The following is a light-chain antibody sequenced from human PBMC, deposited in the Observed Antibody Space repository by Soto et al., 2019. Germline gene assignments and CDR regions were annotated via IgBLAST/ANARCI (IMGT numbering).Light chain of an antibody. Sequence: EIVMTQSPATLSVSPGERATLSCRASQSVSSNLAWYQQKPGQAPRLLIYGASNRATGIPARFSGSGSGTEFTLTISSLQSEDFAAYSGQQCNNWPYTFGQGTKLEIK. CDR3: QQCNNWPYT. CDR2: GAS. V-gene: IGKV3-15*01. J-gene: IGKJ2*01. CDR1: QSVSSN.